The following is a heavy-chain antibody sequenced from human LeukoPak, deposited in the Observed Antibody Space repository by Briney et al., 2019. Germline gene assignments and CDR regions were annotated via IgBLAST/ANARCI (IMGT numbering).Heavy chain of an antibody. CDR1: XFTXSSXA. CDR2: ISYDGTNK. V-gene: IGHV3-30-3*01. CDR3: ATLGDYGDY. J-gene: IGHJ4*02. D-gene: IGHD3-16*01. Sequence: XLXCAAXXFTXSSXAMHWVXQXPXXGLEWVAVISYDGTNKYYADSVKGRFTISRDLSKNTLYLQMDSLRTEDTAVYYCATLGDYGDYWGQGTLVTVSS.